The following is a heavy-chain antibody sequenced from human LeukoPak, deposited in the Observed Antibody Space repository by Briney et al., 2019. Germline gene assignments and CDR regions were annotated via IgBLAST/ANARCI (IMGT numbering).Heavy chain of an antibody. Sequence: GASVKVSCMASGGTFSRYAIRWVRQAPGQGLEWMGRIIPILGIANYAQKFQGRVTITADKSTSTAYMELSSLRSEDTAVYYCAARGYSYSDFDYWGQGTLVTVSS. CDR3: AARGYSYSDFDY. J-gene: IGHJ4*02. CDR1: GGTFSRYA. D-gene: IGHD5-18*01. V-gene: IGHV1-69*04. CDR2: IIPILGIA.